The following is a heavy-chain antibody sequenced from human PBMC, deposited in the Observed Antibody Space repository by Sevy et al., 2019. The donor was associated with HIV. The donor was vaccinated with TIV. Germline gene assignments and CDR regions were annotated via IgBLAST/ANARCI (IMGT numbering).Heavy chain of an antibody. CDR1: GGSVSSGSYY. D-gene: IGHD3-10*01. CDR2: IYYSGST. V-gene: IGHV4-61*01. CDR3: VRGLYYGSGSYTDY. Sequence: SETLSLTCTVSGGSVSSGSYYWSWNRQPPGKGLEWIGYIYYSGSTNYNPSLKSRVTISVDTSKNQFSLKLSSVTAADTAVYYCVRGLYYGSGSYTDYWGQGTLVTVSS. J-gene: IGHJ4*02.